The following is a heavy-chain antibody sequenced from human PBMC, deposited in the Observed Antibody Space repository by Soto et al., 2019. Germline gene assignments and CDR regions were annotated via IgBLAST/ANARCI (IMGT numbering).Heavy chain of an antibody. D-gene: IGHD3-10*01. J-gene: IGHJ4*02. CDR2: IYHSGST. CDR3: AIAAAGSGSYSYNYFDH. V-gene: IGHV4-4*02. Sequence: PSETLSLTCAVSGGSISSSNWWSWVRQPPGKGLEWIGEIYHSGSTNYNPSLKSRVTISVDKSKNQFSLKLSSVTAADTAVYYCAIAAAGSGSYSYNYFDHWGQGTLVTVSS. CDR1: GGSISSSNW.